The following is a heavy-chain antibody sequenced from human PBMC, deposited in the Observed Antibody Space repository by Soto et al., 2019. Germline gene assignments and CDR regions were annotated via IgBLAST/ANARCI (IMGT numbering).Heavy chain of an antibody. Sequence: EVQLVESGGDLVKPGGSLRLSCAASGFIFSHAWFRWVRQPPGKGLELVGRVKNNGGATDYAASVKGRFTISRDDSKDTVYLPMSSLRTEDTAIYYCAADLGPAYDSNNWFDPWGQGTLVTVSS. CDR3: AADLGPAYDSNNWFDP. CDR1: GFIFSHAW. V-gene: IGHV3-15*07. D-gene: IGHD2-21*01. J-gene: IGHJ5*02. CDR2: VKNNGGAT.